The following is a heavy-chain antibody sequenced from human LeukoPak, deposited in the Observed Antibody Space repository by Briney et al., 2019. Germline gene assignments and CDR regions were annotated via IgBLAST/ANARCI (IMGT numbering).Heavy chain of an antibody. D-gene: IGHD3-3*01. CDR1: GYTFTSYA. V-gene: IGHV1-3*01. J-gene: IGHJ6*02. CDR3: ARDDYDFWSGTTYGMDV. CDR2: INAGNGNT. Sequence: ASVTVSCKASGYTFTSYAMHWVRQAPGQRLEWMGWINAGNGNTKYSQKFQGRVTITRDTSASTAYMELSSLRSEDTAVYYCARDDYDFWSGTTYGMDVWGQGTTVTVSS.